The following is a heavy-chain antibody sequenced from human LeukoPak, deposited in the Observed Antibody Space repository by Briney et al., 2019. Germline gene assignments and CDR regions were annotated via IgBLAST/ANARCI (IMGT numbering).Heavy chain of an antibody. V-gene: IGHV1-2*02. CDR2: INPNSAGT. D-gene: IGHD1-20*01. Sequence: ASVKVSCKASGYTFTDYYMHWVRPAPGQGLEWMGWINPNSAGTDYSQNFQGRVTMTSETSISTAYTELSRLTSDDTAVYYCARDPQYNWGPFDYWGQGILVTVSS. CDR3: ARDPQYNWGPFDY. CDR1: GYTFTDYY. J-gene: IGHJ4*02.